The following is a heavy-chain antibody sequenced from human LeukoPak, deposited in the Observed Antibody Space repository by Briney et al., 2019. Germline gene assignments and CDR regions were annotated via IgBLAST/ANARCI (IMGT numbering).Heavy chain of an antibody. D-gene: IGHD2-15*01. J-gene: IGHJ3*02. CDR1: GGSFSGYY. Sequence: SETLSLTCAVYGGSFSGYYWSWIRQPPGKGPEWIGEINHSGSTNYNPSLKSRVTISVDTSKNQFSLNQSSVPGADTAVYYCARLLSDVVVVAATPVDAFDIWGQGTMVTVSS. CDR3: ARLLSDVVVVAATPVDAFDI. V-gene: IGHV4-34*01. CDR2: INHSGST.